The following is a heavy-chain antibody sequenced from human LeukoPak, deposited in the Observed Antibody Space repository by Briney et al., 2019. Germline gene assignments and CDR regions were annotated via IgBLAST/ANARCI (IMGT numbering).Heavy chain of an antibody. V-gene: IGHV1-2*02. D-gene: IGHD5-18*01. CDR3: ARGKCSYGAFIDY. CDR2: IYPHRGGT. J-gene: IGHJ4*02. Sequence: ASLTVSFTASVYTFTVYYMHSGRQAPGQGVGRGGWIYPHRGGTNYTQKFQGRVTINRHTPSSTAYLGLGRLRSDDTGVYYCARGKCSYGAFIDYGGQGTLVTVSS. CDR1: VYTFTVYY.